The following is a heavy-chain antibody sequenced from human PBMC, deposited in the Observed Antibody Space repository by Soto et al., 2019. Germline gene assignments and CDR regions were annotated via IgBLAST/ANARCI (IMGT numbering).Heavy chain of an antibody. D-gene: IGHD6-6*01. CDR3: ARPEYSSSSYGMDV. V-gene: IGHV3-48*02. Sequence: GGSLRLSCAASGFTFSSYSMNWVRQAPGKGLEWVSYISSSSSTIYYADSVKGRFTISRDNSKNSLYLQMNSLRDEDTAVYYCARPEYSSSSYGMDVWGQGTTVTVSS. CDR2: ISSSSSTI. CDR1: GFTFSSYS. J-gene: IGHJ6*02.